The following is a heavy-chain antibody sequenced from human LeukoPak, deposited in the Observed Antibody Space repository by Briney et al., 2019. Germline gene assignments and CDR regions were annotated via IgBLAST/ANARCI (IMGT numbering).Heavy chain of an antibody. Sequence: GSLRLSCAASGFTFNNAWMSWVRQAPGKGLEWIGEINHSGSTNYNPSPKSRVTISVDTSKNQFSLKLSSVTAADTAVYYCARVFRHNPIAARPYPSDYWGQGTLVTVSS. V-gene: IGHV4-34*01. CDR1: GFTFNNAW. CDR2: INHSGST. CDR3: ARVFRHNPIAARPYPSDY. D-gene: IGHD6-6*01. J-gene: IGHJ4*02.